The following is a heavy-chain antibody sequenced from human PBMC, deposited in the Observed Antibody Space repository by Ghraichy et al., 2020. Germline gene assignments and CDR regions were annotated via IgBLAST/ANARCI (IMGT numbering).Heavy chain of an antibody. D-gene: IGHD1-20*01. J-gene: IGHJ4*02. CDR1: GFSLSTSRVG. CDR2: IYWDDDK. CDR3: ALQGMVRITGTRRSVSTLGY. V-gene: IGHV2-5*02. Sequence: SGPTLVKPTQTLTLTCTFSGFSLSTSRVGVGWIRQPPGKALEWLALIYWDDDKRYSPSLKSRLTITKDTSKNQVVLTMTNMDPVDTATYYCALQGMVRITGTRRSVSTLGYWGQGTLVTVSS.